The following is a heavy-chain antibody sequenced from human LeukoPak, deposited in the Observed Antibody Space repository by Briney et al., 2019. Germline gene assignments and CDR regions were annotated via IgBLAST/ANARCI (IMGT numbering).Heavy chain of an antibody. J-gene: IGHJ6*03. CDR1: GGSISSYY. D-gene: IGHD4/OR15-4a*01. CDR3: ARGDGANPPYYYYYMDV. CDR2: IYYSGST. Sequence: NPSETLSLTCTVSGGSISSYYWTWIRQPPGKGLEWIGYIYYSGSTNYNPSLKSRVTISVDTSKNQFSLKLGSVTAADTAVYYCARGDGANPPYYYYYMDVWGKGTTVTVSS. V-gene: IGHV4-59*01.